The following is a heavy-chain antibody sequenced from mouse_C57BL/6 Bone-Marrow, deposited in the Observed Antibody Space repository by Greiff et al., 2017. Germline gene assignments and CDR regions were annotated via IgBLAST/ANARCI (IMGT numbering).Heavy chain of an antibody. CDR1: GYTFTGYW. D-gene: IGHD2-5*01. V-gene: IGHV1-9*01. Sequence: VQLQQSGAELMKPGASVKLSCKATGYTFTGYWIEWVKQRPGHGLEWIGEILPGNGSTNYNEKFKGKATFTSDTSSNTPYMQLSSLTTEDSAVYYCARGPYSNFFFDYWGQGTTLTVSS. CDR2: ILPGNGST. J-gene: IGHJ2*01. CDR3: ARGPYSNFFFDY.